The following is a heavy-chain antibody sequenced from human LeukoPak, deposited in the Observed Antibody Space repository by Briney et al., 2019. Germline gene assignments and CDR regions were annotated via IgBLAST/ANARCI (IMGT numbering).Heavy chain of an antibody. D-gene: IGHD3-10*01. J-gene: IGHJ4*02. V-gene: IGHV4-59*01. CDR2: IFYTGTT. CDR3: ARMNYYGSFYFDF. Sequence: SETLSLTRTVSGDSIRTYYWTWIRQPPGKGLEWLGYIFYTGTTNYKPSLKSRVTISVDLPKNQFSLRLTSLTAADTAVYFCARMNYYGSFYFDFWGQGTLVIVSS. CDR1: GDSIRTYY.